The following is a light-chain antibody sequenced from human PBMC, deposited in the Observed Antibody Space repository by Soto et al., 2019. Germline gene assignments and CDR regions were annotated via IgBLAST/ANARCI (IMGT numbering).Light chain of an antibody. CDR1: QGISTW. CDR2: GAS. CDR3: QQAHSFPPT. Sequence: DIQMTQSPSSLSASVGDRVTITCRASQGISTWLAWYQQKPGQAPKLLIYGASSLQSGAPSRFSGGGGGTEFTLTISSLQPEDSASYYCQQAHSFPPTFGGGTKVEIE. J-gene: IGKJ4*01. V-gene: IGKV1-12*01.